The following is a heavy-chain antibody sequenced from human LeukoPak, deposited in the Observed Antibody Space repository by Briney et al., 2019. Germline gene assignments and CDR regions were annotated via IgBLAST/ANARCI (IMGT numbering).Heavy chain of an antibody. CDR1: GYTFTGYF. CDR2: INPNRGGT. D-gene: IGHD6-19*01. J-gene: IGHJ6*02. Sequence: GASVKVSCKASGYTFTGYFMHWVRQAPGQGLEWMGWINPNRGGTKYAQKFQGRVTMTRDTSISTVYMELSRLRADDTAVYYCAILTAVPGTSYYGMDVWGQGTTVTVSS. CDR3: AILTAVPGTSYYGMDV. V-gene: IGHV1-2*02.